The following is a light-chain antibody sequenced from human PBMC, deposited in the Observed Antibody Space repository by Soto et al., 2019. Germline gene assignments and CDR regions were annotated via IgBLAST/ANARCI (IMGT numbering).Light chain of an antibody. J-gene: IGKJ4*01. CDR1: QSVSSS. CDR3: QQRSNWPLT. CDR2: DAS. Sequence: EIVLTQSPATLSLSPGERATLSCRASQSVSSSLVWYQQKPGQAPRLLIFDASNRVTGIPARFSGGGSGTDFILTVSSLEPEDFAVYYCQQRSNWPLTFGGGTKVEIK. V-gene: IGKV3-11*01.